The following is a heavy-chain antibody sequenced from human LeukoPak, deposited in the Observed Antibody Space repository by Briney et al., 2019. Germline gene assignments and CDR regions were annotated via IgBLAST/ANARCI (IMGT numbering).Heavy chain of an antibody. Sequence: PGGSLRLSCAASGFSFSSYWMTWVRQAPGKGLECVANIKQDGSQKYYVDSVKGRFTISRDNAKNSLYLQMNSLRAEDTAVYYCVSTGSQLDYWGQGTLVTVSS. D-gene: IGHD2-2*01. J-gene: IGHJ4*02. CDR2: IKQDGSQK. CDR3: VSTGSQLDY. V-gene: IGHV3-7*01. CDR1: GFSFSSYW.